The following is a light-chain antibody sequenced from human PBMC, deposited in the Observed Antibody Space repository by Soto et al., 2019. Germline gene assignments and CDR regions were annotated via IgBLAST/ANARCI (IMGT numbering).Light chain of an antibody. V-gene: IGKV1-9*01. J-gene: IGKJ5*01. CDR3: QQLNNYPIT. CDR2: IAS. CDR1: QGIRNY. Sequence: DIQLTQSPSFLSASVGDRVTITCRASQGIRNYLAWYQQKPGRAPKLLMYIASILQTGVPSRFSGSQSGTEFTLTITSLQPEDFATYYCQQLNNYPITFGQGTRLEIK.